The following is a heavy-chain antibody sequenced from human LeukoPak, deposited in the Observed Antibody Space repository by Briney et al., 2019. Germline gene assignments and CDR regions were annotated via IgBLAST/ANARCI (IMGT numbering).Heavy chain of an antibody. CDR3: ARVGYCSSTSCSPWYYYYMDV. CDR1: GGSISSYY. D-gene: IGHD2-2*01. V-gene: IGHV4-59*01. J-gene: IGHJ6*03. Sequence: SETLSLTCTVSGGSISSYYWSWIRQPPGKELEGMGNIYYSGSTNYNPSLKSRVTISVDTSKNQFSLKLSSVTAADTAVYYCARVGYCSSTSCSPWYYYYMDVWGKGTTVTISS. CDR2: IYYSGST.